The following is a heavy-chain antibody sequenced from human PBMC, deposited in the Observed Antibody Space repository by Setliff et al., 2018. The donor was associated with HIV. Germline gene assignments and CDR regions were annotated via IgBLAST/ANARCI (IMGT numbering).Heavy chain of an antibody. CDR1: GFTFSSYE. D-gene: IGHD1-7*01. J-gene: IGHJ4*02. V-gene: IGHV3-48*03. CDR3: AREGITGTTLHPY. Sequence: PGGSLRLSCAASGFTFSSYEMDWFCQAPGKGLEWVSYITGSSDTIYYADSVKGRFTISRDNAKNSLYLQMNTLRAEDTAVYYCAREGITGTTLHPYWGQGTLVTV. CDR2: ITGSSDTI.